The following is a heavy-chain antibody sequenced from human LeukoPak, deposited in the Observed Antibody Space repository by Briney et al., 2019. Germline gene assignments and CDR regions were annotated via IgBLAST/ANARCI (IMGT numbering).Heavy chain of an antibody. CDR2: ISGSGTTT. V-gene: IGHV3-48*04. Sequence: PGGSLRLSCVASGFTFSSYDMTWVRQAPGKGLEWVSSISGSGTTTYYADSVKGRFTISRDNAKNSLYLQMNSLRAEDTAVYYCARSGVFDYWGQGTLVTVSS. CDR3: ARSGVFDY. CDR1: GFTFSSYD. D-gene: IGHD2-8*01. J-gene: IGHJ4*02.